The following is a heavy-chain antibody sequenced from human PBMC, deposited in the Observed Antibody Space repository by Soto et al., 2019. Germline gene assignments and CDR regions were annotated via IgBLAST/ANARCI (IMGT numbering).Heavy chain of an antibody. V-gene: IGHV1-18*01. CDR2: ISAYSVNT. Sequence: ASVKVSCKASGYTFTSYGISWVRQAPGQGLEWMGWISAYSVNTNYAQKLQGRVTMTRNTSTSTAYMELSSLISEDTAVYYCAKVSDVVVAAHWGQGTLVTVSS. J-gene: IGHJ4*02. CDR3: AKVSDVVVAAH. CDR1: GYTFTSYG. D-gene: IGHD2-15*01.